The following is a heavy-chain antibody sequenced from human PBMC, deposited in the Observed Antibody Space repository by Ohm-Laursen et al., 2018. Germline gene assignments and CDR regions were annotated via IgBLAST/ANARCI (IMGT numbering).Heavy chain of an antibody. Sequence: SVKVSCKASGYTFTSYYMHWVRQAPGQGLEWMGIINPSGGSTSYAQKFQGRVTMTRDTSTSTVYMELSSLRSEDTAVYYCARELLYCGGDCYSRDAFDIWGQGTMVTVSS. CDR3: ARELLYCGGDCYSRDAFDI. D-gene: IGHD2-21*02. CDR1: GYTFTSYY. V-gene: IGHV1-46*01. J-gene: IGHJ3*02. CDR2: INPSGGST.